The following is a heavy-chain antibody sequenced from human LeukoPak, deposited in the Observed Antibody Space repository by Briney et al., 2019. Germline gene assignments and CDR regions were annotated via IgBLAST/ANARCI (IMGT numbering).Heavy chain of an antibody. CDR3: ARASGGGGTYYYYGMDV. J-gene: IGHJ6*02. V-gene: IGHV3-48*04. Sequence: PGGSLRLSCAASGFTFSSYSMNWVRQAPGTGLEWVSYISSSSNSIYYADSVKGRFTISRDNAKNSLYLQMDSLRAEDTAVYYCARASGGGGTYYYYGMDVWGQGTTVTVSS. CDR2: ISSSSNSI. CDR1: GFTFSSYS.